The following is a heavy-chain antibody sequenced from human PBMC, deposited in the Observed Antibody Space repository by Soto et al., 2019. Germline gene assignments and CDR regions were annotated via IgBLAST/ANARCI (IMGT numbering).Heavy chain of an antibody. Sequence: QVQVVESGGGVVQPGRSLRLSCAASGFTFRTYAMHWVRQAPGKGLEWVAVISHDGSNTDYGDSVKGRFTISRDNSKSTLSLQMNSLRPEDTGVYYCAKDAGSTVYFFASWGQGTLVSVSS. J-gene: IGHJ4*02. CDR2: ISHDGSNT. V-gene: IGHV3-30*18. CDR3: AKDAGSTVYFFAS. CDR1: GFTFRTYA.